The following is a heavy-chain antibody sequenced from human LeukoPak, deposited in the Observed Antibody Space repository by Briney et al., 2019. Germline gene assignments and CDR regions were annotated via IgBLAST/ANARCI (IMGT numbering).Heavy chain of an antibody. Sequence: SETLSLTCTVSGSSMSSHYWSWIRQPPGKGLEWIGYIYYSGSTNYNPSLKSRVTISVDTSKNQFSLKLSSVTAADTAVYYCARGPPYYGSGSYPTDYWGQGTLVTVSS. CDR3: ARGPPYYGSGSYPTDY. CDR1: GSSMSSHY. J-gene: IGHJ4*02. V-gene: IGHV4-59*08. D-gene: IGHD3-10*01. CDR2: IYYSGST.